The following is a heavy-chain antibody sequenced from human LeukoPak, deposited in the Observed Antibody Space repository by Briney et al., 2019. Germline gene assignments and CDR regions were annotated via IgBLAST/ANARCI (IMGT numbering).Heavy chain of an antibody. Sequence: PSETLSLTCAVYGGSFSGYYWSWNRQPPGKGLEWIGEINHSGSTNYNPSLKSRVTISVDTSKNQFSLKLSSVTAADTAVYYCARAAGLATMVRGPGDYWGQGTLVTVSS. CDR3: ARAAGLATMVRGPGDY. CDR1: GGSFSGYY. CDR2: INHSGST. V-gene: IGHV4-34*01. D-gene: IGHD3-10*01. J-gene: IGHJ4*02.